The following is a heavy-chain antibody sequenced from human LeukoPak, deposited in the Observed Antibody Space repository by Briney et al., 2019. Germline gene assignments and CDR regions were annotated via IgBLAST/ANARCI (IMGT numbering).Heavy chain of an antibody. V-gene: IGHV4-34*01. CDR3: ARLASRVLPQSTIVAPVSYFDS. J-gene: IGHJ4*02. CDR2: INHTGSA. D-gene: IGHD3-22*01. Sequence: PSETLSLTCAVNGGSLSGYVWTWIRQPPGKRLEWIAEINHTGSASYNPSLRSRVTISIDMSQKQFSLTVTSMTAADTAVYFCARLASRVLPQSTIVAPVSYFDSWGQGTLVTVSS. CDR1: GGSLSGYV.